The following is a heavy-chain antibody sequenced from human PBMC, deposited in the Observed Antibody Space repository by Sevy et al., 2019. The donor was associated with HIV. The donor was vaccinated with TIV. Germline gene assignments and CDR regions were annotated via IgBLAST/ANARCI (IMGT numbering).Heavy chain of an antibody. CDR1: GFTFSDYY. CDR3: ARGGVCRSTSCVKGMNYYYYMDV. V-gene: IGHV3-11*06. CDR2: ISSSSSYT. J-gene: IGHJ6*03. Sequence: GGSLRLSCAASGFTFSDYYMSWIRQAPGKGLEWVSYISSSSSYTNYADSVKGRFTISRDNAKNSLYLQMNSLRAEDTAVYYCARGGVCRSTSCVKGMNYYYYMDVWGKGTTVTVSS. D-gene: IGHD2-2*01.